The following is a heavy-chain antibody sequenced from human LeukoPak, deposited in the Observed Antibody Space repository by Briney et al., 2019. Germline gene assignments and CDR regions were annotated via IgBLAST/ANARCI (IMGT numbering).Heavy chain of an antibody. V-gene: IGHV3-9*01. CDR3: GRFRSGFDY. D-gene: IGHD3-10*01. Sequence: SLGLSRAASGFTFDDYAMHWVRQAPGKGLEWVSGISWNSGSIGYADSVKGRFTISRDNAKNSLYLQMNSLRAEDTALYYCGRFRSGFDYWGQGTLVTVSS. CDR1: GFTFDDYA. J-gene: IGHJ4*02. CDR2: ISWNSGSI.